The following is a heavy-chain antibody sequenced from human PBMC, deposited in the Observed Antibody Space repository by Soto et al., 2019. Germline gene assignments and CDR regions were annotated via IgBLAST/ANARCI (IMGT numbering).Heavy chain of an antibody. CDR1: GGAVGYDY. Sequence: QVQLQESGPGLVKPSETLSLTCTVSGGAVGYDYWSWIRQPPGKGLEWIGNFYYGGRYYNPSLKSRVSISADASKTQLSLKLTSVTAADTAVYYCARADETLIYWSFDLWGRGTLVRVSS. CDR2: FYYGGR. V-gene: IGHV4-59*02. D-gene: IGHD2-8*01. CDR3: ARADETLIYWSFDL. J-gene: IGHJ2*01.